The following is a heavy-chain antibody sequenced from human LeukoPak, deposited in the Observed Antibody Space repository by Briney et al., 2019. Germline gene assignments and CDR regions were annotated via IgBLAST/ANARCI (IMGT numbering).Heavy chain of an antibody. CDR1: GFTFSRYS. CDR3: AEGQGGYHFGRGYFGH. Sequence: GGSLRLSCAASGFTFSRYSMNWVRQAPGKGLEWVSYISDSGNTIHYADSVKGRFTISRDNAKNSLFLQMNSLRVEDTSVFYWAEGQGGYHFGRGYFGHRGRGTLVPLPS. V-gene: IGHV3-48*01. D-gene: IGHD5-12*01. J-gene: IGHJ4*02. CDR2: ISDSGNTI.